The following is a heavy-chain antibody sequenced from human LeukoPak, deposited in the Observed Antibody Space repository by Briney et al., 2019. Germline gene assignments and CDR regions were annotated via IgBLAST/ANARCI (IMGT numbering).Heavy chain of an antibody. J-gene: IGHJ4*02. CDR1: GGSISSTYDH. CDR2: IRYSGTT. V-gene: IGHV4-39*01. D-gene: IGHD2-21*02. Sequence: PSETLSLTCTVSGGSISSTYDHWDWIRQPPGKGLEWMGSIRYSGTTYYNPSLKGRITIFVDTSNNQFSLRLSSVTAADTAVYYCARRLHYFDYWGQGSLVTVSS. CDR3: ARRLHYFDY.